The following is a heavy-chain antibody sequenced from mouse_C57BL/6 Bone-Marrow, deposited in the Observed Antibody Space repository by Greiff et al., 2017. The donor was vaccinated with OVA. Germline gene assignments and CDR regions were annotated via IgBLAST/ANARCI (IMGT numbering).Heavy chain of an antibody. Sequence: VQLQQPGAELVKPGASVKVSCKASGYTFTSYWMHWVKQRPGQGLEWIGRIHPSDSGTNYNKKFKGKATLTVDKSSSTANWQLSNLTTEESAVYYCAILKYYTLDDWGQGNSVTVSS. CDR3: AILKYYTLDD. CDR1: GYTFTSYW. CDR2: IHPSDSGT. J-gene: IGHJ4*01. V-gene: IGHV1-74*01.